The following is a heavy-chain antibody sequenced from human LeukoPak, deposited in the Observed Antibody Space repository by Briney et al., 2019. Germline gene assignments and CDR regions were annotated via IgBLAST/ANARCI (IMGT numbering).Heavy chain of an antibody. J-gene: IGHJ4*02. Sequence: GASVKVSCKASGGTFSSYAISWVRQAPGQGLEWMGRIIPILGIANYAQKFQGRVTITADKSTSTAYMELSSLRAEDTAVYYCAKDLGTMIVVVCDYWGQGTLVTVSS. CDR3: AKDLGTMIVVVCDY. CDR2: IIPILGIA. V-gene: IGHV1-69*04. D-gene: IGHD3-22*01. CDR1: GGTFSSYA.